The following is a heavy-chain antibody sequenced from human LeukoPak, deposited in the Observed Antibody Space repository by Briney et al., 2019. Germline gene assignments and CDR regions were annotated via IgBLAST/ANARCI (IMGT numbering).Heavy chain of an antibody. CDR3: AKDIGVSYFYYYGMDV. J-gene: IGHJ6*02. Sequence: GRSLRLSCAASGFTFDDYAMRWVRQAPGKGLEWVSGISWNSGSTSSAASVKGRFTISRDNAKNSLYRQMYSLRAEDTALYYCAKDIGVSYFYYYGMDVWSQGTTVT. CDR2: ISWNSGST. V-gene: IGHV3-9*01. CDR1: GFTFDDYA. D-gene: IGHD2-8*01.